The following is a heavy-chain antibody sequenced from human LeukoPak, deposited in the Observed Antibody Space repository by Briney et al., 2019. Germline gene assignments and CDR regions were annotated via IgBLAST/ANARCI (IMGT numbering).Heavy chain of an antibody. V-gene: IGHV3-23*01. CDR2: FSGNGGSA. Sequence: GGSLRLSCAASGLTFSNYAMSWVRQAPGMGLEWVSTFSGNGGSAYYADSVKGRFTTSRDKSKNTLYLQMNSLRAEDTAVYYCATGSGSSCYCSVGSWGQGTLVTVSS. J-gene: IGHJ4*02. CDR3: ATGSGSSCYCSVGS. D-gene: IGHD2-15*01. CDR1: GLTFSNYA.